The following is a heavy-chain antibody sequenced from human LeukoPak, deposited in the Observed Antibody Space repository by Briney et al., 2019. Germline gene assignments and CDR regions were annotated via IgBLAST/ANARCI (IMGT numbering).Heavy chain of an antibody. CDR2: ISGSGGST. J-gene: IGHJ4*02. V-gene: IGHV3-23*01. CDR1: GFTFSSYA. CDR3: AKVRGATGLRLTPQWLVVFDY. D-gene: IGHD6-19*01. Sequence: PGGSLRLSCASSGFTFSSYAMSWVRQAPGKGLEWVSAISGSGGSTYYADSVKGRFTISRDNSKNTLYLQMNSLRAEDTAVYYSAKVRGATGLRLTPQWLVVFDYWGQGTLVTVS.